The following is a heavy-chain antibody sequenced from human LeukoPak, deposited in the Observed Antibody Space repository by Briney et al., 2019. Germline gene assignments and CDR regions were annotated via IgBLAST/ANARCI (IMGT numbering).Heavy chain of an antibody. CDR3: ARDGLYYDSSGLLL. CDR1: GGSISSYY. CDR2: IYYSGST. J-gene: IGHJ4*02. D-gene: IGHD3-22*01. V-gene: IGHV4-59*01. Sequence: SETLSLTCTVSGGSISSYYWSWIRQPPGKGLEWIGYIYYSGSTNYNPSLKSQVTISVDTSKNQFSLKLSSVTAADTAVYYCARDGLYYDSSGLLLWGQGTLVTVSS.